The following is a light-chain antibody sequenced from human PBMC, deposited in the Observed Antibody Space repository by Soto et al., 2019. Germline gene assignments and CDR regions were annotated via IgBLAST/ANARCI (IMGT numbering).Light chain of an antibody. CDR2: RAS. CDR3: QQYVRYPLT. Sequence: DIQMTQSPSTLSAFVGDRVTITCRASQSIGTWLAWYQQKPGKAPKILIYRASTLESGVPSRFSGSGSGTEFTLTISSLQPADFATFYCQQYVRYPLTFGGGTKVEIK. J-gene: IGKJ4*01. V-gene: IGKV1-5*03. CDR1: QSIGTW.